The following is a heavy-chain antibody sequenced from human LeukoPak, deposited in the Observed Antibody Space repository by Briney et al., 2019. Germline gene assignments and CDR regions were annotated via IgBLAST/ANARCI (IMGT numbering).Heavy chain of an antibody. J-gene: IGHJ5*02. CDR1: GGTFSSYA. Sequence: SVKVSCKASGGTFSSYAISWVRQAPGQGLEWMGGIIPIFGTANYAQKFQGRVTITADKSTSTAYMELSSLRSEDTAVYYCARDPLIVRAAAGFTEHWFDPWGQGTLVTVSS. D-gene: IGHD6-13*01. CDR3: ARDPLIVRAAAGFTEHWFDP. V-gene: IGHV1-69*06. CDR2: IIPIFGTA.